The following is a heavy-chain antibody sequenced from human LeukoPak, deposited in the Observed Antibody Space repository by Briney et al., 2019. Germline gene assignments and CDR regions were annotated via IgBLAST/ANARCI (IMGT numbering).Heavy chain of an antibody. CDR3: ARGPYYVDAFDI. J-gene: IGHJ3*02. V-gene: IGHV4-59*06. Sequence: SETLSLTCSVSGGSMSGYYWSWIRQFAGKGLEWIGYIYYSGSTYYNPSLKSRVTISVDTSKNQFSLKLSSVTAADTAVYYCARGPYYVDAFDIWGQGTMVTVSS. CDR2: IYYSGST. D-gene: IGHD3-10*02. CDR1: GGSMSGYY.